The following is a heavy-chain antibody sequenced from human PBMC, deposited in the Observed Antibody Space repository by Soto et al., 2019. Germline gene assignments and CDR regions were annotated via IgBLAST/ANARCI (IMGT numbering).Heavy chain of an antibody. J-gene: IGHJ4*02. CDR3: ARLVGWLVPRFDS. D-gene: IGHD6-19*01. V-gene: IGHV4-34*01. CDR2: INHSGST. Sequence: QVQLQQWGAGLLKPSETLSLTCAVYGGSFSGYYWSWIRQPPGKGLEWIGEINHSGSTNYNPSLKSRVTIAVDTSKNQFSLKLSSVTAADTAVYYGARLVGWLVPRFDSWGQGTLVTVSS. CDR1: GGSFSGYY.